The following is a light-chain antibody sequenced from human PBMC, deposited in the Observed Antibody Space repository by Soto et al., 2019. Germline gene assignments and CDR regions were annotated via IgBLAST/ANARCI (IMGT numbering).Light chain of an antibody. J-gene: IGLJ1*01. Sequence: QSVLTQPHSVSGSPGQSVTFSCTGTSIDVGGYDYVSWYQQHPGKAPKLMIYDVSKRPSGVPDRFSGSKSGNTASLTISGLQAEDEADYYCCSFAGTSYVFGAGTKVTVL. CDR2: DVS. CDR1: SIDVGGYDY. CDR3: CSFAGTSYV. V-gene: IGLV2-11*01.